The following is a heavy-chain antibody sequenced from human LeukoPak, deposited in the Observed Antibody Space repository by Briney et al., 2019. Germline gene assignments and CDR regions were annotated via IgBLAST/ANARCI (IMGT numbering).Heavy chain of an antibody. V-gene: IGHV4-4*07. Sequence: SETLSLTCTVSGGSISSYYWSWIRQPAGKGLEWIGRIYTSGSTNYNPSLKSRVTMSVDTSKNQFSLKLSSVTAADTAVYYCVRVADVPSGDAFDIWGQGTMVTVSS. CDR1: GGSISSYY. CDR2: IYTSGST. J-gene: IGHJ3*02. CDR3: VRVADVPSGDAFDI. D-gene: IGHD6-25*01.